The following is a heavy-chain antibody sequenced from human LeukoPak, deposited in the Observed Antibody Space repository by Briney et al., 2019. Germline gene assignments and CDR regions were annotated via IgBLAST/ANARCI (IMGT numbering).Heavy chain of an antibody. CDR1: GYSFTSYW. CDR3: ARHTDESYYYGSGSYYSDY. D-gene: IGHD3-10*01. Sequence: GESLKISCKGSGYSFTSYWIGWVRQMPGKVLEWMGIIYPGDSDTRYSPSFQGQVTISADKSISTAYLQWSSLKASDTAMYYCARHTDESYYYGSGSYYSDYWGQGTLVTVSS. V-gene: IGHV5-51*01. CDR2: IYPGDSDT. J-gene: IGHJ4*02.